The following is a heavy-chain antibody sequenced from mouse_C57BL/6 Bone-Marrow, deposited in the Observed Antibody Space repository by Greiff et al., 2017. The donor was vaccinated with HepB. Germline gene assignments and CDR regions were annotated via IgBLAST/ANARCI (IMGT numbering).Heavy chain of an antibody. V-gene: IGHV2-2*01. D-gene: IGHD2-3*01. CDR3: ARNRGWLLPNWYFDV. CDR1: GFSLTSYG. J-gene: IGHJ1*03. CDR2: IWSGGST. Sequence: VQRVESGPGLVQPSQSLSITCTVSGFSLTSYGVHWVRQSPGKGLEWLGVIWSGGSTDYNAAFISRLSISKDNSKSQVFFKMNSLQADDTAIYYCARNRGWLLPNWYFDVWGTGTTVTVSS.